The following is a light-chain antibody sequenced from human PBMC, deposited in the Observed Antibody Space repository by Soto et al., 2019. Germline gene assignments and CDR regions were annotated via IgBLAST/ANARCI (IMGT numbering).Light chain of an antibody. CDR3: QQYYNTPVA. CDR1: QSVLYSSNNKNY. J-gene: IGKJ2*01. CDR2: WAS. V-gene: IGKV4-1*01. Sequence: DIVMTQSPDSLAVSLGERATINGKSSQSVLYSSNNKNYLAWYQQKPGQPPKLLIYWASTRESGVPDRFGGSGSGTDFTLTISSLQAEDVAVYYCQQYYNTPVAFGQGTKLEIK.